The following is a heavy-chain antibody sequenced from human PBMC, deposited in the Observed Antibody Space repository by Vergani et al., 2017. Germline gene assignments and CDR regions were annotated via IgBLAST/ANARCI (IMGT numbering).Heavy chain of an antibody. V-gene: IGHV1-69*06. CDR2: IIPMFGTA. D-gene: IGHD2-15*01. Sequence: QVQLVQSGTEVKKPGSSVKVSCKASGGTFSSYGISWVRQAPGQGLEWMGGIIPMFGTANYAQKFQGRVTITADKSTSTAYMELSSLRSEDTAVYYCARARYCSGGSGRVFDYWGQGTLVTVSS. CDR3: ARARYCSGGSGRVFDY. J-gene: IGHJ4*02. CDR1: GGTFSSYG.